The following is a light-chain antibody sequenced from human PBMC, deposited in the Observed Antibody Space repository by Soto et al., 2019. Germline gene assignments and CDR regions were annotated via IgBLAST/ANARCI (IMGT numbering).Light chain of an antibody. CDR2: CAS. CDR1: QSLSGN. J-gene: IGKJ1*01. Sequence: EIVMTQSPATLAGSPGETVTLSCRASQSLSGNLAWYQQKPGQAPRLLIFCASTRATGVPARFSGRGSGTEFTLTIGGLQSEDFAVYYCQQYSQWPPWTFGPGTKV. V-gene: IGKV3-15*01. CDR3: QQYSQWPPWT.